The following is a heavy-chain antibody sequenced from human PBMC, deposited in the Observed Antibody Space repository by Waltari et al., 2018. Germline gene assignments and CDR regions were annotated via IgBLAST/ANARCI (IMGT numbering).Heavy chain of an antibody. J-gene: IGHJ4*02. CDR3: VSGESGFAI. CDR2: INGDGRST. CDR1: GLTFSSHW. Sequence: EVQVVESGGGLVQPGGSLRLSCAASGLTFSSHWMHWVRQAPGKGLVWVSRINGDGRSTSYADSVKGRFTISRENAKNTVYLQMDSLRAEDTAVYYCVSGESGFAIRGQGSLVTVSS. D-gene: IGHD3-3*01. V-gene: IGHV3-74*01.